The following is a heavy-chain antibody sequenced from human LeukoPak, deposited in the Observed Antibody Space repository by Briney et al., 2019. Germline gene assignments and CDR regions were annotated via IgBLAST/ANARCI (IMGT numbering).Heavy chain of an antibody. J-gene: IGHJ4*02. D-gene: IGHD3-10*01. CDR2: IYESGNT. CDR1: GYFIRNGYY. Sequence: KTSETLSLTCSVSGYFIRNGYYWGWIRQPPGKGLEWIGSIYESGNTDYSPSLKSRVTISVDTSKNQFSLRLNSVTAADTAIYYCARDDWVVRGLLTWAFDYWGQGILVTVSA. V-gene: IGHV4-38-2*02. CDR3: ARDDWVVRGLLTWAFDY.